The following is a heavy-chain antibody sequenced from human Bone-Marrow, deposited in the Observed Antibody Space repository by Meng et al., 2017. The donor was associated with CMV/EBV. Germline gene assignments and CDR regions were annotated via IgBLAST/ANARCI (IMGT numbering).Heavy chain of an antibody. Sequence: GGSLRLSCAASGFTFSSYWMSWVRQAPGKGLEWVANIKQDGSEKYYVDSVKGRFTISRDNAKNSLYLQMNSLRAEDTAVYYCARCALDYYDSSGYYYVGWDYFDDWGQGTPVTFSS. V-gene: IGHV3-7*01. CDR2: IKQDGSEK. CDR3: ARCALDYYDSSGYYYVGWDYFDD. CDR1: GFTFSSYW. J-gene: IGHJ4*02. D-gene: IGHD3-22*01.